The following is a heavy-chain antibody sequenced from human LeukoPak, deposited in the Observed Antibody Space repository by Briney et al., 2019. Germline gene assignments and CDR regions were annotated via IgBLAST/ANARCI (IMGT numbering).Heavy chain of an antibody. V-gene: IGHV4-4*07. CDR1: GASISSYY. Sequence: SETLSLTCTVSGASISSYYWSWIRQPAGKGLEWIGRIHTSGSTNYNPALKSRVTISVDTSKNQFSLKLSSVTAADTAVYYCARVDLPRTRVDYWGQGSLVTVSS. D-gene: IGHD2-15*01. CDR3: ARVDLPRTRVDY. CDR2: IHTSGST. J-gene: IGHJ4*02.